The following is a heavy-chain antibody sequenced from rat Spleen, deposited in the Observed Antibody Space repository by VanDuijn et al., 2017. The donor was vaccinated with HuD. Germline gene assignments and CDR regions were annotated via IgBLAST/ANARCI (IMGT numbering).Heavy chain of an antibody. J-gene: IGHJ2*01. CDR3: ARRHYGYTDYFDY. CDR1: GFTFSNYG. D-gene: IGHD1-6*01. CDR2: ISHDGGNT. Sequence: EVQLVESGGGVVQPGRSLKLSCAASGFTFSNYGMAWVRQTPTKGLEWVAFISHDGGNTYYRDSVKGRFTISRDNAKSTLSLQMDSLRSEDTATYYCARRHYGYTDYFDYWGQGVMVTVSS. V-gene: IGHV5S13*01.